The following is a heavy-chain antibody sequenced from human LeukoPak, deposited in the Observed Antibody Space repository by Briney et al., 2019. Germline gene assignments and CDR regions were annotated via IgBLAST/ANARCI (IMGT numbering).Heavy chain of an antibody. CDR3: ARDVTGDGYNYYDY. V-gene: IGHV4-38-2*02. CDR1: GYSISSGYY. Sequence: SETLSLTCTVSGYSISSGYYWGWIRQPPGKGLEWIGSIYHSGSTYYNPSLKSRVTISVDTSKDQFSLKLSSVTAADTAVYYCARDVTGDGYNYYDYWGQGTLVTVSS. D-gene: IGHD5-24*01. CDR2: IYHSGST. J-gene: IGHJ4*02.